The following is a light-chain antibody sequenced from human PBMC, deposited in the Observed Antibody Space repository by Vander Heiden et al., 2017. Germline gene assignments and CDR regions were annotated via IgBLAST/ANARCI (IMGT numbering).Light chain of an antibody. V-gene: IGLV1-40*01. CDR3: QSYDSSLSGYV. Sequence: VLTQPPPVSGAPGPPVTIACTGSSSNSGAGYDVHWYQQLPGTAPKLLIYGNSNRPSGVPDRFSGSKSGTSASLAITGLQAEDEADYYCQSYDSSLSGYVFGTGTKVTVL. CDR1: SSNSGAGYD. J-gene: IGLJ1*01. CDR2: GNS.